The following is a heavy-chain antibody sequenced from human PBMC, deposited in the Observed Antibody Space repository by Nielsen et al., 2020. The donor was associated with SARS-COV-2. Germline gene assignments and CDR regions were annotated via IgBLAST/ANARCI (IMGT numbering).Heavy chain of an antibody. CDR3: ARGDLVVVPSPILGLGPFFYYFYLDV. V-gene: IGHV4-4*02. CDR2: VSHSGSI. Sequence: SETLSLTCAVSGGSVSSNDWWTWVRPSPGKGLEWIWEVSHSGSINYNPSLKSRVTLSMDKSKRQFSLRLTSVSAADTAVYFCARGDLVVVPSPILGLGPFFYYFYLDVWGKGTTVIVSS. D-gene: IGHD2-2*01. CDR1: GGSVSSNDW. J-gene: IGHJ6*03.